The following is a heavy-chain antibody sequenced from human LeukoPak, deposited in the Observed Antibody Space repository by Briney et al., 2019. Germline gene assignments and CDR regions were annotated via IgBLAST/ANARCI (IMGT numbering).Heavy chain of an antibody. CDR2: MNPNSGNT. CDR3: ARGPRGRRGEAYYFDY. J-gene: IGHJ4*02. Sequence: ASVKVSCKASGYTFTSYDINWVRQATGQGLEWMGWMNPNSGNTGYAQKFQGRVTMTRNTSMSTAYMELSSLRSEDTAVYYCARGPRGRRGEAYYFDYWGQGTLVTVSS. D-gene: IGHD7-27*01. V-gene: IGHV1-8*01. CDR1: GYTFTSYD.